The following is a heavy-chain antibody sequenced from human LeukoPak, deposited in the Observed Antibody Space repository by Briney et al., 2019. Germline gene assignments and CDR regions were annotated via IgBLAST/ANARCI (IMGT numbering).Heavy chain of an antibody. CDR3: VRQYYYGSGSYYPFDY. Sequence: SETLPLTCTVSGGSISSSSYYWGWIRQPPGKGLEWIGSIYYSGSTYYNPSLKSRVTISVDTSKNQFSLKLSSVTAADTAVYYCVRQYYYGSGSYYPFDYWGQGTLVTVSS. V-gene: IGHV4-39*01. CDR1: GGSISSSSYY. D-gene: IGHD3-10*01. J-gene: IGHJ4*02. CDR2: IYYSGST.